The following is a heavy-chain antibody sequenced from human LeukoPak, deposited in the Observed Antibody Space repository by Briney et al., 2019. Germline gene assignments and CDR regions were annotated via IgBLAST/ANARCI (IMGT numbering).Heavy chain of an antibody. J-gene: IGHJ3*02. CDR1: GFTFSNYW. D-gene: IGHD1-1*01. Sequence: GSLRLSCAASGFTFSNYWMHWVRQAPGKGLVWVSRINSNGITTYYADFVKGRFTIARDSAKSTLFLQMSSLRVEDTAVYFCARGSHNWNDDLPSDIWGQGTMVTVSS. CDR3: ARGSHNWNDDLPSDI. V-gene: IGHV3-74*01. CDR2: INSNGITT.